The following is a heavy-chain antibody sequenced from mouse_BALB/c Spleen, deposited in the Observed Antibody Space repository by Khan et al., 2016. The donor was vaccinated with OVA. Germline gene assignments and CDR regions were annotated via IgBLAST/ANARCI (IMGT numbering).Heavy chain of an antibody. CDR3: ARYDYDYDGAFAY. CDR2: ISCSGST. V-gene: IGHV3-8*02. CDR1: GDSITSGY. D-gene: IGHD2-4*01. J-gene: IGHJ3*01. Sequence: EVKLLESGPSLVKPSQTLSLTCSVTGDSITSGYWNWIRKFPGHKLEYMGYISCSGSTYYDPSLKSRISITRDTSKNQYYLQLNSVTTEDTATYYCARYDYDYDGAFAYWGQGTLVTVSA.